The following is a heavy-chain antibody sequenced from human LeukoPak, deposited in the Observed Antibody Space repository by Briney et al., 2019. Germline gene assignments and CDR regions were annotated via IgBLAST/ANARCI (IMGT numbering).Heavy chain of an antibody. CDR3: AKADYRNYYDSSGYLQH. Sequence: GGSLRPSCAASGFIFSSYTMNWVRQAPGKGLEWVSSISSSSSYIYYADSVKGRFTISRDNAKNSLYLQMNSLRAEDTALYYCAKADYRNYYDSSGYLQHWGQGTLVTVSS. V-gene: IGHV3-21*04. J-gene: IGHJ1*01. D-gene: IGHD3-22*01. CDR1: GFIFSSYT. CDR2: ISSSSSYI.